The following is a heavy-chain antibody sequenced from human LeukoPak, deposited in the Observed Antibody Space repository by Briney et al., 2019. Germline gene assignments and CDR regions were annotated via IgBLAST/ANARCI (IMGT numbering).Heavy chain of an antibody. D-gene: IGHD3-10*01. CDR2: IWYDGSNK. V-gene: IGHV3-33*06. CDR3: AKRGVVIRVFLVGFHKEAYYFDS. CDR1: GFTFSSYG. Sequence: QSGGSLRLSCAASGFTFSSYGMHWVRQAPGKGLEWVAVIWYDGSNKYYADSVKGRFTISRDNSKNTLYLQMNSLRAEDTAVYFCAKRGVVIRVFLVGFHKEAYYFDSWGQGALVTVSS. J-gene: IGHJ4*02.